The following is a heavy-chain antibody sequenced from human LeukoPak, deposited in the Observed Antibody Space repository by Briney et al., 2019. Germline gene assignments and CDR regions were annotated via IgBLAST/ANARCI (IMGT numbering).Heavy chain of an antibody. CDR1: GGSFSGYY. D-gene: IGHD5-24*01. Sequence: SETLSLTCAVYGGSFSGYYWSWIRQPPGMGLEWIGEINHSGSTNYNPSLKSRVTISVDTSKNQFSLKLSSVTAADTAVYYCARDGYNSAPNVFDIWGQGTMVTVSS. J-gene: IGHJ3*02. CDR2: INHSGST. CDR3: ARDGYNSAPNVFDI. V-gene: IGHV4-34*01.